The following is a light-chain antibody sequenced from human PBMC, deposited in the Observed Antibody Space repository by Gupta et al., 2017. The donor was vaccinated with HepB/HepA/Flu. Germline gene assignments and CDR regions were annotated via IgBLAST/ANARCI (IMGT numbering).Light chain of an antibody. J-gene: IGKJ1*01. CDR1: QTISNY. Sequence: DIQMTQSPSSLSASVGDRVTISCRTSQTISNYLNWYQQKPGKAPKVLIYAASNGQSGVPSRFSGSGSGTDFTLTSNRRQHEDVGNYYGQQSYHTRSFGQGTKVEIK. V-gene: IGKV1-39*01. CDR2: AAS. CDR3: QQSYHTRS.